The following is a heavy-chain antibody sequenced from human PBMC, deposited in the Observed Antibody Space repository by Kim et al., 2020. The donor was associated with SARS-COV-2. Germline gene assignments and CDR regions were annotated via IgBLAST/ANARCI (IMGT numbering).Heavy chain of an antibody. CDR2: ISYDGSNK. J-gene: IGHJ6*02. Sequence: GGSLRLSCAASGFTFSSYAMHWVRQAPGKGLEWVAVISYDGSNKYYADSVKGRFTISRDNSKNTLYLQMNSLRAEDTAVYYCARESSSWADYYYGMDVWGQGTTVTVS. CDR1: GFTFSSYA. CDR3: ARESSSWADYYYGMDV. V-gene: IGHV3-30-3*01. D-gene: IGHD6-13*01.